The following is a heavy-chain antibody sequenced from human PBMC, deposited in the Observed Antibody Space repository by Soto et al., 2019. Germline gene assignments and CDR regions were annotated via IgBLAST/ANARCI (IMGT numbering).Heavy chain of an antibody. J-gene: IGHJ4*02. V-gene: IGHV2-26*01. Sequence: QVTLKESAPVLMKPTETLTLTCTVSGFSLSNARMGVSWIRQPPGKALEWLAHIFSNDEKSYSTSLKSRLTISKDTSKSQVVLTMTNMDPVDTATYYCARIMVWAPYYFDYWGQGTLVTVSS. CDR3: ARIMVWAPYYFDY. CDR1: GFSLSNARMG. CDR2: IFSNDEK. D-gene: IGHD2-8*01.